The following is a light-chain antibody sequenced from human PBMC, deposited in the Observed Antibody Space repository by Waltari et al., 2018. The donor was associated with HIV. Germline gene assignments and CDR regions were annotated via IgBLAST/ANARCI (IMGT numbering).Light chain of an antibody. CDR2: SLD. Sequence: QSVLTQTPSASGTPGPRVIVSCSGSGSNIRANTLNWYQQLPGTAPSLLIHSLDQRPSGVPDRFSGSKSGASASLAISGLQSEDEADYYCAAWDDSLNAYVFGGGTKVTVL. CDR1: GSNIRANT. J-gene: IGLJ1*01. V-gene: IGLV1-44*01. CDR3: AAWDDSLNAYV.